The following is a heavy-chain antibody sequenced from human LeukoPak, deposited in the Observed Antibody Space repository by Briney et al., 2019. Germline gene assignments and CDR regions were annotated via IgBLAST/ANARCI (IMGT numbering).Heavy chain of an antibody. CDR3: AKPYCGYDPEPSAFDY. D-gene: IGHD5-12*01. CDR2: ISGSGGST. Sequence: GSLRPSCAASGFTFSSYAMSWVRQAPGKGLEWVSAISGSGGSTYYAESVKGRFTISRDNSKNTLYLQMNSLRAEDTAVYYCAKPYCGYDPEPSAFDYWGQGTLVTVSS. CDR1: GFTFSSYA. V-gene: IGHV3-23*01. J-gene: IGHJ4*02.